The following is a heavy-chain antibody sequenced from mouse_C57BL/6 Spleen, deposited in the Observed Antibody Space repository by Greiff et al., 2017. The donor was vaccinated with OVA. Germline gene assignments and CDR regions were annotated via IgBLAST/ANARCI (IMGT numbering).Heavy chain of an antibody. Sequence: QVQLQQSGPGLVQPSQSLSITCTVSGFSLTSYGVHWVRQSPGKGLEWLGVIWSGGSTDSYADIITRLSISKDKSKSKLFFKRNSLLAYDTTIYYCGRKWDLGAMDYWGQGTSVTVSS. CDR1: GFSLTSYG. J-gene: IGHJ4*01. CDR3: GRKWDLGAMDY. CDR2: IWSGGST. V-gene: IGHV2-2*01. D-gene: IGHD3-3*01.